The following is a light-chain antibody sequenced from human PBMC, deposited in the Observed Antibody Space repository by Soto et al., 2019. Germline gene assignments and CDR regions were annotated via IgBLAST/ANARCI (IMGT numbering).Light chain of an antibody. V-gene: IGKV3-20*01. Sequence: EVGLTQSPGTLSLSPGEGAALSCRASQSLSSNSLAWYQHKPGQAPRLLIYGASSKATGVPDRFYGTGSGTDFTLTISRLEPEDFAMYYCQQYSSSPQTFGQGTKV. CDR3: QQYSSSPQT. J-gene: IGKJ1*01. CDR2: GAS. CDR1: QSLSSNS.